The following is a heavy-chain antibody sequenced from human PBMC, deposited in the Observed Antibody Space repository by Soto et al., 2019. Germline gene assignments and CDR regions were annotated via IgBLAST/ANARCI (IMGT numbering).Heavy chain of an antibody. D-gene: IGHD2-15*01. V-gene: IGHV1-18*01. CDR3: ARGGVGHCSGGSCPNNWFDP. Sequence: QVQLVQSGTEVKKPGASVKVSCKASGYTFTSYGISWVRQAPGQGLEWMGWIGAYNGNTDYTQKLQGRVTMTTDTSTSTAYMELRSLRSDDTAVYYCARGGVGHCSGGSCPNNWFDPWGQGTRVTVSS. CDR1: GYTFTSYG. CDR2: IGAYNGNT. J-gene: IGHJ5*02.